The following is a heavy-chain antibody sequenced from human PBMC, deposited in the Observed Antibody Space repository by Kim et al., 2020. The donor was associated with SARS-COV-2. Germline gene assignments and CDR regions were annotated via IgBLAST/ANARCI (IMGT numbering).Heavy chain of an antibody. CDR3: ARGITFDL. D-gene: IGHD3-16*01. Sequence: GTENYYVDSVKGRFTISRDNAKKSLFLQMNSLRAGDAAVYYCARGITFDLWGQGTMVTVSS. J-gene: IGHJ3*01. CDR2: GTEN. V-gene: IGHV3-7*01.